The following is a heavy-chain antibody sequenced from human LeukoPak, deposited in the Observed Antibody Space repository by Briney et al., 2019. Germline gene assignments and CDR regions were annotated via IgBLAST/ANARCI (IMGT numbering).Heavy chain of an antibody. Sequence: PGGSLRLSCAASGFPFSSYAMSWVRQAPGKGLEWVAVISYDGSNKYYADSVKGRFTISRDNSKNTLYLQMNSLRAEDTAVYYCARVARAKGPGLAYWGQGTLVTVPS. CDR2: ISYDGSNK. V-gene: IGHV3-30-3*01. CDR3: ARVARAKGPGLAY. CDR1: GFPFSSYA. J-gene: IGHJ4*02.